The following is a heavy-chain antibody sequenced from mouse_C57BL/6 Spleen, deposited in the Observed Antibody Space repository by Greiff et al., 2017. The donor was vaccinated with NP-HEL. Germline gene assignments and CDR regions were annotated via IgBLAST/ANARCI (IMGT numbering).Heavy chain of an antibody. V-gene: IGHV1-81*01. Sequence: VMLVESGAELARPGASVKLSCKASGYTFTSYGISWVKQRTGQGLEWIGEIYPRSGNTYYNEKFKGKATLTADKSSSTAYMELRSLTSEDSAVYFCARATTVVKGDYWGQGTTLTVSS. CDR3: ARATTVVKGDY. CDR2: IYPRSGNT. J-gene: IGHJ2*01. CDR1: GYTFTSYG. D-gene: IGHD1-1*01.